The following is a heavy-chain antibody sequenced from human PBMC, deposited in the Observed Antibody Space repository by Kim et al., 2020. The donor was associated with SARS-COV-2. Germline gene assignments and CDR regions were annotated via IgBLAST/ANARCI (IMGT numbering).Heavy chain of an antibody. CDR3: ARDWLYYYDSSGFLFDI. D-gene: IGHD3-22*01. J-gene: IGHJ3*02. V-gene: IGHV3-48*04. CDR2: ISSSSSTI. CDR1: GFTFSSYS. Sequence: GGSLRLSCAASGFTFSSYSMNWVRQAPGKGLEWVSYISSSSSTIYYADSVKGRFTISRDNAKNSLYLQMNSLRAEDTAVYYCARDWLYYYDSSGFLFDICGQVTMVTVSS.